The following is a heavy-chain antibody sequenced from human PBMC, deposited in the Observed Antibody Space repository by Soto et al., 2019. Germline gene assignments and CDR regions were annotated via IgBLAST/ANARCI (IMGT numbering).Heavy chain of an antibody. CDR3: AISHXCSGGDCTTQSLYYFDY. Sequence: ASVKVSCKASGYTFTGHHIHWVRQAPGQGLEWVGWINPNTGGTNYAQKFQGRVTMTRDTSISTAYMELSRLRSDDTAVYYCAISHXCSGGDCTTQSLYYFDYWGQGTVVTVSS. CDR1: GYTFTGHH. J-gene: IGHJ4*02. V-gene: IGHV1-2*02. D-gene: IGHD2-15*01. CDR2: INPNTGGT.